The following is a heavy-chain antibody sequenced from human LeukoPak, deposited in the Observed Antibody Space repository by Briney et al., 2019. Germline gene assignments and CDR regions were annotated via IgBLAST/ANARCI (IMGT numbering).Heavy chain of an antibody. CDR1: GGSISSYY. CDR3: ARHADPWYFDI. CDR2: IYYSGST. Sequence: SETLSLTCTVSGGSISSYYWSWIRQPPGKGLEWIGYIYYSGSTNYNPSLKSRVTISVDTSKNQFSLKLSSVTAADTAVYYCARHADPWYFDIWGRGTLVTVSS. V-gene: IGHV4-59*01. J-gene: IGHJ2*01.